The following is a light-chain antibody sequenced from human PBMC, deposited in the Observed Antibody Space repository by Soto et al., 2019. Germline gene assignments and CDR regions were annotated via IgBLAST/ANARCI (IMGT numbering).Light chain of an antibody. CDR1: SSNIGSNT. J-gene: IGLJ2*01. V-gene: IGLV1-44*01. CDR3: AAWDGRLYGQV. CDR2: SNN. Sequence: QSVLTQPPSASGTPGQRVTISCSGSSSNIGSNTVNWYQQLPGTAPKLLIYSNNQRPSGVPDRFSGSKSGTSASLAISGLPSEDEADYYCAAWDGRLYGQVFGGGTKLTVL.